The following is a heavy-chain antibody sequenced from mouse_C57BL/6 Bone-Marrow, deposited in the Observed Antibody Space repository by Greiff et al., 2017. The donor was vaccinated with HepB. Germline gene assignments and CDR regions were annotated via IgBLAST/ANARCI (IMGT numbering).Heavy chain of an antibody. D-gene: IGHD1-1*01. J-gene: IGHJ4*01. CDR2: ISNGGGST. Sequence: EVQVVESGGGLVQPGGSLKLSCAASGFTFSDYYMYWVRQTPEKRLEWVAYISNGGGSTYYPETVKGRFTISSDNAKNTLYLQMSLLKSEDTAMYYCASSYGSVYYYAMDYWGQGTSVTVSS. CDR3: ASSYGSVYYYAMDY. V-gene: IGHV5-12*01. CDR1: GFTFSDYY.